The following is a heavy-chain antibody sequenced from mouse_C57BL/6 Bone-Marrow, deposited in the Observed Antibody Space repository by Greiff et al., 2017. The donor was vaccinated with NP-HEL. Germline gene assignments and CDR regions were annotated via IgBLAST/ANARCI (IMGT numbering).Heavy chain of an antibody. J-gene: IGHJ4*01. CDR2: SRNKANDYTT. Sequence: EVKLMESGGGLVQSGRSLRLSCATSGFTFSDFYMEWVRQAPGKGLEWIAASRNKANDYTTEYSASVKGRFIVSRDTSQSILYLQMNALRAEDTAIYYCARDAPYYYGSSYAMDYWGQGTSVTVSS. V-gene: IGHV7-1*01. D-gene: IGHD1-1*01. CDR1: GFTFSDFY. CDR3: ARDAPYYYGSSYAMDY.